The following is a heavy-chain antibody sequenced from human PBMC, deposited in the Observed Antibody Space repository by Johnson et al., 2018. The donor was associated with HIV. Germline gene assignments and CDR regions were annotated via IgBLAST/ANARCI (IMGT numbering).Heavy chain of an antibody. D-gene: IGHD3-16*01. CDR3: TTFNSQMGEDVFDI. CDR1: GFTFSSYG. CDR2: ISFDGSNE. J-gene: IGHJ3*02. V-gene: IGHV3-30*19. Sequence: QVQLVESGGGVVQPGGSLRLSCAASGFTFSSYGMHWVRQAPGKGLEGVAVISFDGSNEYYADSVKDRFTISRDNSKNTLFLQMNGLRVEDTAIYYCTTFNSQMGEDVFDIWGQGTMVTVSS.